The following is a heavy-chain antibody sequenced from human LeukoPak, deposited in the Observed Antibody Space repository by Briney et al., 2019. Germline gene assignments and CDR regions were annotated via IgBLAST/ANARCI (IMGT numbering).Heavy chain of an antibody. J-gene: IGHJ4*02. CDR3: AKGGYFDWLLGDY. CDR2: ISGDGGST. D-gene: IGHD3-9*01. CDR1: GFPFDDYA. Sequence: GGSLRLSCAASGFPFDDYAMHWVRQAPGRGLEWVSLISGDGGSTFYADSVKGRFTISRDNSKNSLYLQMNSLTTGDTALYFCAKGGYFDWLLGDYWGQGTLVTVSS. V-gene: IGHV3-43*02.